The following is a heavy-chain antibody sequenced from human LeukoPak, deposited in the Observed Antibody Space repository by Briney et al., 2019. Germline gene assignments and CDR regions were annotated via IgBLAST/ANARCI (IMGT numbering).Heavy chain of an antibody. CDR2: INHSGST. CDR1: GGSFSGYY. J-gene: IGHJ4*02. D-gene: IGHD4/OR15-4a*01. Sequence: SSETLSLTCAVYGGSFSGYYWSWIRQPPGKGLEWIGEINHSGSTNYNPSLKSRVTISVDTSKNQFSLRLSSVTAADTALYCCARHAAFADYQSHLTHFDYWGQGTLVTVSS. V-gene: IGHV4-34*01. CDR3: ARHAAFADYQSHLTHFDY.